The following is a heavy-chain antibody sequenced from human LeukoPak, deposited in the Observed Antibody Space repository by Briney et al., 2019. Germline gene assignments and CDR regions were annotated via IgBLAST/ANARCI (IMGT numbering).Heavy chain of an antibody. CDR1: GGSFSGYY. Sequence: PSETLSLTCAVYGGSFSGYYWSWIRQPPGKGLEWIGEINHSGSTNYNPSLKSRVTISVDTSKNQFSLKLSSVTAADTAVYYRAQLLSRYYYYYMDVWGKGTTVTVSS. CDR2: INHSGST. J-gene: IGHJ6*03. V-gene: IGHV4-34*01. CDR3: AQLLSRYYYYYMDV. D-gene: IGHD2-2*01.